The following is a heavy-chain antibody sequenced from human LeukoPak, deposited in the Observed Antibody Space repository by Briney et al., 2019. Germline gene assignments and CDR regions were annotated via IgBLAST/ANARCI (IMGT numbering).Heavy chain of an antibody. D-gene: IGHD5-18*01. Sequence: SETLSLTCTVSGGSISSYYWSWIRQPPGKGLEWIGYIYYSGSTNYNPSLKSRVTISVDTSKNQFSLKLSSVTAADTAVYYCARVGIQLWSYYFDYWGQGTLVTVSS. V-gene: IGHV4-59*01. CDR3: ARVGIQLWSYYFDY. J-gene: IGHJ4*02. CDR1: GGSISSYY. CDR2: IYYSGST.